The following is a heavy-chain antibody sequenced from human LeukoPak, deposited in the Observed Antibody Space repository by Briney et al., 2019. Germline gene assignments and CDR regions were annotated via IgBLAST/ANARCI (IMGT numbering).Heavy chain of an antibody. CDR3: ARLIAADPQLDS. J-gene: IGHJ4*02. V-gene: IGHV4-30-2*01. CDR1: GGSISSGGYY. CDR2: IHHSGDT. D-gene: IGHD6-13*01. Sequence: MPSQTLSLTCTVSGGSISSGGYYWSWIRQPPGKGLEWIGYIHHSGDTYQNPSLKSRATVSSDRSKNQFYLKLSSVTAADTAVYYCARLIAADPQLDSWGQGTLVTVSS.